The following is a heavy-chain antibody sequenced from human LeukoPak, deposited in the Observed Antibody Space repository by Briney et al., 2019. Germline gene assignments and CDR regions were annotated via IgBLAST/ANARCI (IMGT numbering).Heavy chain of an antibody. D-gene: IGHD5-12*01. CDR2: ISSSGSTI. CDR3: AREWDSYDHEYYFDY. Sequence: GGSLRLSCAASGFTFSDYYMSWLRQAPGKGLEWVSYISSSGSTIYYADSVKGRFTISRDNAKNSLYLQMNSLRAEDTVVYYCAREWDSYDHEYYFDYWGQGTLVTVSS. V-gene: IGHV3-11*01. J-gene: IGHJ4*02. CDR1: GFTFSDYY.